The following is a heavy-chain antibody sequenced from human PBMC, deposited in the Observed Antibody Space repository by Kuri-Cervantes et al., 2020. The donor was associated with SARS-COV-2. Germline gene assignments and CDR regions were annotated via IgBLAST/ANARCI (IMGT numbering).Heavy chain of an antibody. V-gene: IGHV5-51*01. D-gene: IGHD3-10*01. CDR1: GYTFTNNW. CDR3: ARLPINPYYYGSGSLYYFDY. Sequence: GESLKISCKGSGYTFTNNWIAWVRQMPGKGLEWMGIIYPGDSDTRYSPSFQGQVTISADKSINTAYLQWSSLKASDTAMYYCARLPINPYYYGSGSLYYFDYWGQGTLVTVSS. J-gene: IGHJ4*02. CDR2: IYPGDSDT.